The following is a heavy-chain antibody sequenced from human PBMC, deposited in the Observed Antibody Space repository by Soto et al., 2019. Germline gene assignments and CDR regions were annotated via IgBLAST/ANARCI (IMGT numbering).Heavy chain of an antibody. D-gene: IGHD5-18*01. V-gene: IGHV4-39*07. Sequence: SETLSLTCTVSGDSISSSTYHWCWIRQHPGKGLEWIGSFYSGGITIYNPSLKSRVTISVDTSKNQFSLKLSSVTAADTAVYYCARASPVVTDFWGQGTTVTVSS. CDR2: FYSGGIT. CDR3: ARASPVVTDF. CDR1: GDSISSSTYH. J-gene: IGHJ6*02.